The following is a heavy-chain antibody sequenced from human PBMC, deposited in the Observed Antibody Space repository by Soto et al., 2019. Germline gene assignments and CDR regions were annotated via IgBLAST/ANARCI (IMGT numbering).Heavy chain of an antibody. D-gene: IGHD6-13*01. J-gene: IGHJ5*02. CDR1: GDSISRGDYY. CDR3: AVQTYGSSQFDP. V-gene: IGHV4-30-4*01. CDR2: IYYSGSK. Sequence: PSETLSLTCSVSGDSISRGDYYWSWIRQPPGKGLEWIGYIYYSGSKYYNPSLESRVDISVDTSKNHFSLKLSSVTAADSAVYYCAVQTYGSSQFDPWGQGTLVTVSS.